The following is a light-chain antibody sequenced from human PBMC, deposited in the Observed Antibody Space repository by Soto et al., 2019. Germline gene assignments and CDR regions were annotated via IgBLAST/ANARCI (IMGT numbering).Light chain of an antibody. V-gene: IGKV3-20*01. CDR1: QSVYINS. CDR3: QQYGASPLT. Sequence: PGERATLSCRASQSVYINSLAWYQQKPGQPPRLLIYGASTRASAVPDRFSGSGSGADFALTITRLEPEDFAVYYCQQYGASPLTFGPGTRV. J-gene: IGKJ3*01. CDR2: GAS.